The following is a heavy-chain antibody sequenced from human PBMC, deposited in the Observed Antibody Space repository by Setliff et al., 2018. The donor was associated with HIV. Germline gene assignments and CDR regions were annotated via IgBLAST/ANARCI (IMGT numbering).Heavy chain of an antibody. CDR1: GGMFSNYA. Sequence: ASVKVSCKASGGMFSNYAINWVRQAPGQGLEWMGGLTPVIGIAVSAQKFQGRVTLTADTSTSTAYMDLSSLKSDDTAVYYCARVLHSPGPFDYWGQGSLVTVSS. V-gene: IGHV1-69*10. CDR2: LTPVIGIA. D-gene: IGHD1-26*01. CDR3: ARVLHSPGPFDY. J-gene: IGHJ4*02.